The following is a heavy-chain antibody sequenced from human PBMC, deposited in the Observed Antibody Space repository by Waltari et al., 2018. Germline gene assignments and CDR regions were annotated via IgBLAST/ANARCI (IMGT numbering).Heavy chain of an antibody. CDR1: GFTFDDYG. V-gene: IGHV3-20*04. CDR3: ARDRSDFWSGTAYYYYYYGMDV. J-gene: IGHJ6*02. D-gene: IGHD3-3*01. Sequence: EVQLVESGGGVVRPGGSLRLSCAASGFTFDDYGMSWVRQAPGKGLEWVSGINWNGGSTGYADSVKGRFTISRDNAKNSLYLQMNSLRAEDTALYYCARDRSDFWSGTAYYYYYYGMDVWGQGTTVTVSS. CDR2: INWNGGST.